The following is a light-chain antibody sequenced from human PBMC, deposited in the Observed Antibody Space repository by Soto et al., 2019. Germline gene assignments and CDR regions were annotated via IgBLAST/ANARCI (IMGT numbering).Light chain of an antibody. CDR1: QSLGSN. V-gene: IGKV3-15*01. CDR2: GAS. CDR3: QQYIHWPWT. Sequence: EIVMTQSPATLSVSPGERATLSCRASQSLGSNLAWYQQKPGQAPRLLIYGASTRAAGIPARFSGSGSGTEFILPISSLQSEDFAIYYCQQYIHWPWTFGQGTRLEIK. J-gene: IGKJ1*01.